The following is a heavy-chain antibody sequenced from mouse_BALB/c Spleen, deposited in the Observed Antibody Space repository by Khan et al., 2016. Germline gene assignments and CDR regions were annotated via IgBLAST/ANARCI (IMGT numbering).Heavy chain of an antibody. V-gene: IGHV1-52*01. D-gene: IGHD1-1*01. J-gene: IGHJ2*01. CDR1: GHPFTTYW. CDR3: ARGSTYFDY. Sequence: QVQLQQPGAELVRPGASVKLSCKASGHPFTTYWMNWVKQRPEQGLEWIGRIDPYDSETHYDQRFKDKAILTVDRSSSTAYMQLSSLTSEDSAFYSLARGSTYFDYWSQGTTLTVSS. CDR2: IDPYDSET.